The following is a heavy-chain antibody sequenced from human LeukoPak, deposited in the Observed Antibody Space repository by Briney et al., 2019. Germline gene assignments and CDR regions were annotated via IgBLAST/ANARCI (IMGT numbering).Heavy chain of an antibody. D-gene: IGHD5-12*01. V-gene: IGHV1-2*02. J-gene: IGHJ4*02. CDR3: ARDSGYDSSYFDY. CDR2: INPNSGGT. CDR1: GYTFTGYY. Sequence: ASVKVSCKASGYTFTGYYMHWVRQAPGQGLEWMGWINPNSGGTNYAQKFQGRVTMTRDTSISTAYMELSRLRSDDTAVYYCARDSGYDSSYFDYWGQGTLVTVPS.